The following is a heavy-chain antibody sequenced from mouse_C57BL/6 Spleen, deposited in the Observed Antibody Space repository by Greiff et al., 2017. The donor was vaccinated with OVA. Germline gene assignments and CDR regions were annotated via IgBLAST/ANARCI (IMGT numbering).Heavy chain of an antibody. D-gene: IGHD1-1*01. V-gene: IGHV1-54*01. J-gene: IGHJ1*03. Sequence: LQESGAELVRPGTSVKVSCKASGYAFTNYLIEWVKQRPGQGLEWIGVINPGSGGTNYNEKFKGKATLTADKSSSTAYMQLSSLTSEDSAVYCCARSMLTTVVATEYFDVWGTGTTVTVSS. CDR3: ARSMLTTVVATEYFDV. CDR2: INPGSGGT. CDR1: GYAFTNYL.